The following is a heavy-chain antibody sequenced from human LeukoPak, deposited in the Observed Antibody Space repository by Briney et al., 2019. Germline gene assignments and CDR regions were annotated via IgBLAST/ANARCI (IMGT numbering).Heavy chain of an antibody. Sequence: GGSLTLSCAASGFTFSTDVMTWVRQAPGKGLEWVSAIDDDGGSTDYADSVRGRFTISRDNSKNTLFLQMNRLRADDTALYYCARRVGGTPDYWGRGTLVTLSS. CDR3: ARRVGGTPDY. D-gene: IGHD6-19*01. CDR2: IDDDGGST. J-gene: IGHJ4*02. CDR1: GFTFSTDV. V-gene: IGHV3-23*01.